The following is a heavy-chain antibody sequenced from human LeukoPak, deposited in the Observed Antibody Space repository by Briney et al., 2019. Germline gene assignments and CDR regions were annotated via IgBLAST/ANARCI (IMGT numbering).Heavy chain of an antibody. Sequence: SETLSLTCTVSGGSISSGDYYWSWIRQPPGKGLEWIGYIYYSGSTYYNPSLKSRVTISVDTSKNQFSLKLNSVTAADTAVYYCARLWSGERPPDAWGQGTTVTVSS. CDR1: GGSISSGDYY. CDR3: ARLWSGERPPDA. V-gene: IGHV4-30-4*01. J-gene: IGHJ6*02. CDR2: IYYSGST. D-gene: IGHD3-10*01.